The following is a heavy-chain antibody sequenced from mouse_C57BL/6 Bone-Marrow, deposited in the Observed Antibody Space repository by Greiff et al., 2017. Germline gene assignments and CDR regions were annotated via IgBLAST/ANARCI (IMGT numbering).Heavy chain of an antibody. CDR3: AHGNYFYWDFAV. J-gene: IGHJ1*03. CDR1: GYTFTSYW. V-gene: IGHV1-72*01. CDR2: IDPNSGGT. Sequence: VQLQQSGAELVKPGASVKLSCKASGYTFTSYWMHWVKQRPGRGLEWIGRIDPNSGGTKYNEKFKSKATLTVDKPSSAAYVQLSSLTSEDSAVYYWAHGNYFYWDFAVWGTGTTVTVSS. D-gene: IGHD2-1*01.